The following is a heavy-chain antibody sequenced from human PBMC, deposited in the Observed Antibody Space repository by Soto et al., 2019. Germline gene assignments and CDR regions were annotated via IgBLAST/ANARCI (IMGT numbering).Heavy chain of an antibody. Sequence: EVQLVESGGGLVQSGGSLRLSCEASGFTFSSYWMHWGRQAPGKGLVWVSRIKGDGISTNYADSVKGRFTISRDNAKATVFLQMNGLSADDTAAYSCARGAMGNYYNDYWGQGTLVTVSS. CDR3: ARGAMGNYYNDY. CDR1: GFTFSSYW. V-gene: IGHV3-74*01. CDR2: IKGDGIST. D-gene: IGHD3-10*01. J-gene: IGHJ4*02.